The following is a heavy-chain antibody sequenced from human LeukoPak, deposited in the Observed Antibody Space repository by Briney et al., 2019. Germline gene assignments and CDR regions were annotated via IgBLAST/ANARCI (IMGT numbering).Heavy chain of an antibody. Sequence: PSQTLSLTCTVSGGSISSGGYYWSWIRQHPGKGLEWIGYIYYSGSTYYNPSLKSRVTISVDTSKNQFSLKLSSVTAADTAVHYCAGDTRDTAMVTGGWFDPWGQGTLVTVSS. CDR1: GGSISSGGYY. J-gene: IGHJ5*02. D-gene: IGHD5-18*01. CDR3: AGDTRDTAMVTGGWFDP. CDR2: IYYSGST. V-gene: IGHV4-31*03.